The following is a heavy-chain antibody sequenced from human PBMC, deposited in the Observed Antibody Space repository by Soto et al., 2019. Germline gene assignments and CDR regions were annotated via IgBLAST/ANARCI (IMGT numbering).Heavy chain of an antibody. V-gene: IGHV1-24*01. J-gene: IGHJ4*02. CDR1: GYTHNELS. D-gene: IGHD5-18*01. CDR3: ASRGYSYGPSLFDY. CDR2: FDPEDGET. Sequence: ASVKVCCKVSGYTHNELSMHWVRQAHGKGLEWMGGFDPEDGETIYAQKFQGRVTMTADKSTGTAYMELSSLRSEDTAVYYCASRGYSYGPSLFDYWGQGTLVTVSS.